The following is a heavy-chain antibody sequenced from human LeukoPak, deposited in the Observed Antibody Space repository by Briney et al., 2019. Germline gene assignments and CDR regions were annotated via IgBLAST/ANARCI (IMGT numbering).Heavy chain of an antibody. V-gene: IGHV3-21*04. CDR1: GFTFSSYS. CDR2: ISSSSSYI. CDR3: ARRGYSSGWLDAFDI. D-gene: IGHD6-19*01. Sequence: GGSLRLSCAASGFTFSSYSMNWVRQAPGKGLEWVSSISSSSSYIYYADSVKGRFTISRDNAKNSLYLQMNSLRAEDTALYYCARRGYSSGWLDAFDIWGQGTMVTVSS. J-gene: IGHJ3*02.